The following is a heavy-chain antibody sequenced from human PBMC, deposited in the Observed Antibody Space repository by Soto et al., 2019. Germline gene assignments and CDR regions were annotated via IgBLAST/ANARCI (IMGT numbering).Heavy chain of an antibody. V-gene: IGHV4-4*07. Sequence: SETLSLTCTVSGASISSYYWSWIRQPAGKGLEWIGRIYTNMNTNYNPSLKSRVTMSVDTSKNQFSLRLSSVTAADTAVYYCARGTYYYDSSGYTDYGMDVWGQGTTVTV. CDR2: IYTNMNT. J-gene: IGHJ6*02. CDR1: GASISSYY. D-gene: IGHD3-22*01. CDR3: ARGTYYYDSSGYTDYGMDV.